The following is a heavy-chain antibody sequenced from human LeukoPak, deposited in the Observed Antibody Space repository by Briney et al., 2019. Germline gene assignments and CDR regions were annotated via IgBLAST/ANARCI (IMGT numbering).Heavy chain of an antibody. D-gene: IGHD3-3*01. J-gene: IGHJ5*02. V-gene: IGHV3-30-3*02. CDR1: GFTFSSYA. CDR2: ISYDGSNK. Sequence: PGRSLRLSCAASGFTFSSYAMHWVRQAPGKGLEWVAVISYDGSNKYYADSVKGRFTISRDNSKNTLYLQMNSLRAEDTAVYYCAKSTSDFWSGWRDGEFDPWGQGTLVTVSS. CDR3: AKSTSDFWSGWRDGEFDP.